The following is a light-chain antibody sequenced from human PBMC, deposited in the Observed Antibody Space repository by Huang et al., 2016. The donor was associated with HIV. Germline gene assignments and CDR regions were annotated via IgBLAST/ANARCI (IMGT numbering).Light chain of an antibody. CDR3: QQYHSTPYT. CDR2: AAS. J-gene: IGKJ2*01. V-gene: IGKV1-NL1*01. Sequence: DIQMTQSPSSLSSSVRNRVTITCRASQAIAKSFAWYQQKPGKAPKLLLYAASRLESGVPPRFSGSGSGTNDTLTISSLQHEDFATYYCQQYHSTPYTFGQGTKLEIK. CDR1: QAIAKS.